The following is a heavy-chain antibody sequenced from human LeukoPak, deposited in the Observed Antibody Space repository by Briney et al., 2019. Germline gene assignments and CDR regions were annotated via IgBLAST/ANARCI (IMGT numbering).Heavy chain of an antibody. D-gene: IGHD3-3*01. V-gene: IGHV1-2*02. Sequence: ASVKVSCKASGYTFTGYYMHWVRQAPGQGLEWMGWLNPHSGDTRYAQKFEGRVTMTRDKSSSTAYMELSSLRSDDTAVFYCARDLYAGVTIFGVDWGQGTLVTVSS. CDR3: ARDLYAGVTIFGVD. CDR2: LNPHSGDT. J-gene: IGHJ4*02. CDR1: GYTFTGYY.